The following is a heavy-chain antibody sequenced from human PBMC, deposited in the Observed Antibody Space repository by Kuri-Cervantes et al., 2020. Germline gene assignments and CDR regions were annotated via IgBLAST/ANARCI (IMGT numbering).Heavy chain of an antibody. J-gene: IGHJ4*02. CDR1: GGSISSYY. D-gene: IGHD5-24*01. CDR3: ARDGDGPFDH. Sequence: GSLRLSCTVSGGSISSYYWSWIRQPPGKGLEWIGYIYYSGSTNYNPSLESRVTISVDTSKNQFSLKLSSVTAADTAVYYCARDGDGPFDHWGQGTLVTVSS. CDR2: IYYSGST. V-gene: IGHV4-59*13.